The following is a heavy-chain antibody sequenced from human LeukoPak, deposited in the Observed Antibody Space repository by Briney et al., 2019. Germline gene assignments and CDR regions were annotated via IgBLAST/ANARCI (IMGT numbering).Heavy chain of an antibody. V-gene: IGHV3-66*01. CDR2: IYSGGST. J-gene: IGHJ4*02. CDR3: ARFSKVTTVTTFDY. CDR1: GFTFSSYS. Sequence: PGGSLRLSCAASGFTFSSYSMNWVRQAPGKGLEWVSVIYSGGSTYYADSVKGRFTISRDNSKNTLYLQMNSLRAEDTAVYYCARFSKVTTVTTFDYWGQGTLVTVSS. D-gene: IGHD4-17*01.